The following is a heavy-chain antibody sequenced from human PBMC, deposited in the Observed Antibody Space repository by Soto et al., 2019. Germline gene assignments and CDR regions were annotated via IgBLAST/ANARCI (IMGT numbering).Heavy chain of an antibody. CDR3: AREYRVERDIVVVPAARDYYGMDV. D-gene: IGHD2-2*01. CDR1: GGTFSSYA. Sequence: QVQLVQSGAEVKKPGSSVKVSCKASGGTFSSYAISWVRQAPGQGLEWMGGIIPIFGTANYAQKFQGRVTITADESTSTAYMELSSLRSEDTAVYYCAREYRVERDIVVVPAARDYYGMDVWGQGTTGTVSS. V-gene: IGHV1-69*01. CDR2: IIPIFGTA. J-gene: IGHJ6*02.